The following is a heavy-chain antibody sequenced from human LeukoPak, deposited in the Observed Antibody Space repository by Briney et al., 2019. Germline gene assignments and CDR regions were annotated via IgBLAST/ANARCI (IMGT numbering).Heavy chain of an antibody. CDR2: IYYSGST. J-gene: IGHJ5*02. Sequence: SETLSLSCTVSGGSISSANFYWGWIRQPPGKGLDWIGSIYYSGSTYYNSSLKSRATISVDTSKNQLSLKLSSVTAADTAVYYCARLLLSARWFDPWGQGSPVSVSS. CDR1: GGSISSANFY. CDR3: ARLLLSARWFDP. V-gene: IGHV4-39*01. D-gene: IGHD2/OR15-2a*01.